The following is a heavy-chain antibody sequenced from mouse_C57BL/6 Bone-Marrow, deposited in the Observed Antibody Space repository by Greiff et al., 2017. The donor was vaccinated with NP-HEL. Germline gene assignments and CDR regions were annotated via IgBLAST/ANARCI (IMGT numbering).Heavy chain of an antibody. Sequence: VQLKQSGPGLVKPSQSLSLTCSVTGYSITSGYYWNWIRQFPGNKLEWMGYISYDGSNNYNPSLKNRISITRDTSKNQFFLKLNSVTTEDTATYYCARDRIYYYGSWYFDVWGTGTTVTVSS. CDR2: ISYDGSN. V-gene: IGHV3-6*01. J-gene: IGHJ1*03. D-gene: IGHD1-1*01. CDR3: ARDRIYYYGSWYFDV. CDR1: GYSITSGYY.